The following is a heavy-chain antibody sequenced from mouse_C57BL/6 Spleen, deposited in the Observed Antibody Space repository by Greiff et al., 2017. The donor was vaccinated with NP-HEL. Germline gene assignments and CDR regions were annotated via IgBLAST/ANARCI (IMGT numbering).Heavy chain of an antibody. Sequence: VQLQQSGAELVMPGASVKLSCKASGYTFTSYWMHWVKQRPGQGLEWIGEIDPSDSYTNYNQKFKGKSTLTVDKSSSTAYMQLSSLTSEDSAVYYCARKFLHYYGSSYWYFDVWGTGTTVTVSS. J-gene: IGHJ1*03. V-gene: IGHV1-69*01. CDR3: ARKFLHYYGSSYWYFDV. CDR1: GYTFTSYW. D-gene: IGHD1-1*01. CDR2: IDPSDSYT.